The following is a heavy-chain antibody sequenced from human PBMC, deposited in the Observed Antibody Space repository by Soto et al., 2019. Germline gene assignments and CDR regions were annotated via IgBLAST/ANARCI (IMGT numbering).Heavy chain of an antibody. CDR2: INPNSGGT. Sequence: ASVKVSCKASGYTFTGYYMHWVRQAPGQGLEWMGWINPNSGGTNYAQKFQGWVTMTRDTSISTAYMELSRLRSDDTAVYYCARGDIVGSGYYYYMGVWGKGTTVTVSS. J-gene: IGHJ6*03. CDR3: ARGDIVGSGYYYYMGV. D-gene: IGHD2-15*01. CDR1: GYTFTGYY. V-gene: IGHV1-2*04.